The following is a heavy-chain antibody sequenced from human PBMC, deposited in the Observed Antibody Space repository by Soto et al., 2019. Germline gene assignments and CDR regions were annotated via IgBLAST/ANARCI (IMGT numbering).Heavy chain of an antibody. D-gene: IGHD1-1*01. CDR2: ITAYNGNT. CDR1: NYIFGAFG. J-gene: IGHJ3*01. V-gene: IGHV1-18*01. Sequence: ASVKVSCKASNYIFGAFGITWVRQAPGQGLEWMGWITAYNGNTQYAEKFQDRVIMTADTSTSSAYMEVRSLTSDDTAVYYCARIPGRRKDFDLWGQGTVVTVSS. CDR3: ARIPGRRKDFDL.